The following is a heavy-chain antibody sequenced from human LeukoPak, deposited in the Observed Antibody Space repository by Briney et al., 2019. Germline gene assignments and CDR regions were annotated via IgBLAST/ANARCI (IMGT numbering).Heavy chain of an antibody. CDR2: IYTSGST. CDR1: GGSISSYY. V-gene: IGHV4-59*01. CDR3: AREDPQTTVPEGLDV. J-gene: IGHJ6*02. Sequence: SETLSLTCTVSGGSISSYYWSWIRQPPGKGLEWIGYIYTSGSTNYNPSLKSRVTISVDTSKNQFSLKLTSVTAADTAVYYCAREDPQTTVPEGLDVWGQGTTVTVSS. D-gene: IGHD4-17*01.